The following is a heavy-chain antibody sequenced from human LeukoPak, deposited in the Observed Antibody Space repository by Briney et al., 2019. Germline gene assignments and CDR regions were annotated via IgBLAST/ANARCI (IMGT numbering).Heavy chain of an antibody. J-gene: IGHJ3*02. Sequence: GGSLRLSCAASGFTFSSYAMHWVRQAPGKGLEWVAVISYDGSNKYYADSVKGRFTISRDNSKNTLYLQMNSLRAEDTAVYYCAREEPRYGDSYSPDAFDIWGQGTMVPVSS. CDR1: GFTFSSYA. D-gene: IGHD4-17*01. V-gene: IGHV3-30-3*01. CDR3: AREEPRYGDSYSPDAFDI. CDR2: ISYDGSNK.